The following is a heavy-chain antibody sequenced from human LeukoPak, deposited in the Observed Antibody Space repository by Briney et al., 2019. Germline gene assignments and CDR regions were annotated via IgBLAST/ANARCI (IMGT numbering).Heavy chain of an antibody. CDR3: AKDSGSSWYRGYFDY. CDR2: IRYDGSNK. Sequence: GGSLRLSCAASGFTFSSYGMHWVRQAPGKGLEWVAFIRYDGSNKYYADSVKGRFTISRDNSKNTLYLQMNSLRAEDTAVYYCAKDSGSSWYRGYFDYWGQGTLVTVSS. J-gene: IGHJ4*02. D-gene: IGHD6-13*01. V-gene: IGHV3-30*02. CDR1: GFTFSSYG.